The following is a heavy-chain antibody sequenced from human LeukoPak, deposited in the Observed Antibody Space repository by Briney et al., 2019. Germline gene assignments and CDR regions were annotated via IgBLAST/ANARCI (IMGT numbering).Heavy chain of an antibody. CDR3: AKSQLGVVVPAAIGFDY. V-gene: IGHV3-23*01. D-gene: IGHD2-2*02. CDR1: GFTFSSYA. J-gene: IGHJ4*02. CDR2: ISGSGGST. Sequence: PGGSLRLSCAASGFTFSSYAMSWVRQAPGKGLEWVSAISGSGGSTYYADSVKGRFTISRDNSKNTLYLQMNSLRAEDTAVYYCAKSQLGVVVPAAIGFDYWGQGTLVTVSS.